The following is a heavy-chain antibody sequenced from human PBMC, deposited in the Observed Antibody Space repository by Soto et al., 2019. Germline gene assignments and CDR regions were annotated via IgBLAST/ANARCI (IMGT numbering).Heavy chain of an antibody. CDR1: GFNVSSNY. D-gene: IGHD6-13*01. CDR3: ARESSKGSSWPDYYFDY. CDR2: IYSGGST. Sequence: GGSLRLSCAASGFNVSSNYMSWVRQAPGKGLEWVSVIYSGGSTYYADSVKGRFTISRDNSKNTLYLQMNSLRAEDTAVYYCARESSKGSSWPDYYFDYWGQGTLVTVSS. V-gene: IGHV3-53*01. J-gene: IGHJ4*02.